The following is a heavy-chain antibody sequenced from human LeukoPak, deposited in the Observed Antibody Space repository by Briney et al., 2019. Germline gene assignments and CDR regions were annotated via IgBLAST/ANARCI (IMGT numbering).Heavy chain of an antibody. D-gene: IGHD3-22*01. V-gene: IGHV4-39*07. CDR2: IYYSGST. CDR3: ARVRYYYDSSGYPYYYYYYYMDV. J-gene: IGHJ6*03. CDR1: GGSISSSSYY. Sequence: SETLSLTCTVSGGSISSSSYYWGWIRQPPGKGLEWIGSIYYSGSTYYNPSLKSRVTISVDTSKNQFSLKLSSVTAADTAVYYCARVRYYYDSSGYPYYYYYYYMDVWGKGTTVTVSS.